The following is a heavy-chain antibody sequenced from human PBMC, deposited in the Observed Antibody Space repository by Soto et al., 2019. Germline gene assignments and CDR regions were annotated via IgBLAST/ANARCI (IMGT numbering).Heavy chain of an antibody. D-gene: IGHD5-12*01. Sequence: GGSLRLSCAASGFTFSDYYMSWIRQAPGKGLEWVSYISSSGSTIYYADSVKGRFTISRDNAKNSLYLQMNSLRAEDTAVYYCARAAPEEWLRYSYFDYWGQGTLVTVSS. CDR1: GFTFSDYY. CDR3: ARAAPEEWLRYSYFDY. J-gene: IGHJ4*02. V-gene: IGHV3-11*01. CDR2: ISSSGSTI.